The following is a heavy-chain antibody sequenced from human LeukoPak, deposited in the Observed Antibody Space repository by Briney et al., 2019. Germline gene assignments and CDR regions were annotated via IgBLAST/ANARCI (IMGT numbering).Heavy chain of an antibody. CDR2: IYFTGIT. D-gene: IGHD2-15*01. CDR3: AREGCSGGSCYGTVGIDH. CDR1: GGSISSGGYS. V-gene: IGHV4-31*03. J-gene: IGHJ4*02. Sequence: PSQTLSLTCTVSGGSISSGGYSWSWIRQFPGKCPEWIGYIYFTGITYYNPSLKSRATFSVDTSENEFSLSLRSVTAADTAVYYCAREGCSGGSCYGTVGIDHWGQGTLVTVSS.